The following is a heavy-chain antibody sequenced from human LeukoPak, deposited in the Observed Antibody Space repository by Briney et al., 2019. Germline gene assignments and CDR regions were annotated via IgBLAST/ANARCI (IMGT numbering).Heavy chain of an antibody. Sequence: PSETLSLTCIVSGYSIISDYFWGWVRQPPGKGPEWIGSIFHGGSVYYNPSLKSRVTISIDPSKNRFSLKLTSVTAADTAIYYCARVVASTSIDSWGQGTLVTVSS. CDR3: ARVVASTSIDS. D-gene: IGHD2-15*01. CDR1: GYSIISDYF. J-gene: IGHJ4*02. V-gene: IGHV4-38-2*02. CDR2: IFHGGSV.